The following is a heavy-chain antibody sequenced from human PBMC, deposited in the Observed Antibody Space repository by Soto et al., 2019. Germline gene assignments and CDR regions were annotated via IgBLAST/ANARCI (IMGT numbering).Heavy chain of an antibody. J-gene: IGHJ4*02. Sequence: PGGSLRLSCSFSGFIFSSYAMHWVLQAPGKGLEYVASISSEGASTYYADSVKGRFIISRDNSKNTLYLQMSSLRAEDTAVYYCVKDRYVDYWGQGILVTVSS. CDR2: ISSEGAST. V-gene: IGHV3-64D*06. CDR3: VKDRYVDY. CDR1: GFIFSSYA.